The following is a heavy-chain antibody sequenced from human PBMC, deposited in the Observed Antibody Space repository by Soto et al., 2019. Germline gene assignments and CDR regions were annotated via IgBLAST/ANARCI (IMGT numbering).Heavy chain of an antibody. Sequence: QVQLVQSGAEVKKPGASVKVFCKASGYTFTGYYMHWVRLAPGQGLEWMGWTNPNSGGTNYPQKFQGRVTMTREASISTAYMELSRLRSDDTAVYYCARDLGSGWYEGGYWGQGTQVTVSS. CDR2: TNPNSGGT. J-gene: IGHJ4*02. CDR3: ARDLGSGWYEGGY. CDR1: GYTFTGYY. V-gene: IGHV1-2*02. D-gene: IGHD6-19*01.